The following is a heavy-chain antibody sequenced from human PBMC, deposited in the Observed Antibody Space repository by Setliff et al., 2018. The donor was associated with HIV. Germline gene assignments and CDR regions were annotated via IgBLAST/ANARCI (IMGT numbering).Heavy chain of an antibody. J-gene: IGHJ6*03. CDR1: GFSFSNDW. V-gene: IGHV3-15*01. CDR2: IKSKSAGGTS. D-gene: IGHD3-10*02. CDR3: ARGESRNMFYYFYMDV. Sequence: PGGSLRLSCAASGFSFSNDWMNWVRQAPGKGLEWVGRIKSKSAGGTSDYTAPVKGRFTISRDDSKNMLYLQMNSLKMEDTAVYYCARGESRNMFYYFYMDVWGKGTTVTVSS.